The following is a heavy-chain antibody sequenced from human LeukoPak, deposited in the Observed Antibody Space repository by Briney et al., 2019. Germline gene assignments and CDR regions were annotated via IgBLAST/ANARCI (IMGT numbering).Heavy chain of an antibody. CDR1: GFTVSNNY. CDR3: ASRSGGDYPYFDY. D-gene: IGHD4-17*01. J-gene: IGHJ4*02. V-gene: IGHV3-53*01. CDR2: IYSNGNT. Sequence: PGGSLRLSCAVSGFTVSNNYMTWVRQAPGKGLEWVSFIYSNGNTYYADSVKGRFTISRDNSKNTLYLQMNSLRVEDTALYYCASRSGGDYPYFDYWGQGTLVTVSS.